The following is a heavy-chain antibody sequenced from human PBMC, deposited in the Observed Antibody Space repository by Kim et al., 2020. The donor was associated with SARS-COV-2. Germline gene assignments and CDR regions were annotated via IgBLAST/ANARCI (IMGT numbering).Heavy chain of an antibody. CDR1: GDSISSGGYS. CDR2: IYQSDGST. CDR3: ARVYCSSVSCPFGMDV. V-gene: IGHV4-30-2*01. J-gene: IGHJ6*02. Sequence: SETLSLTCDVSGDSISSGGYSWTWVRQPPGKGLEWIGFIYQSDGSTYYNPSLKSRLTMSIDRSKNQFSLKLSSVTAADTAVYYRARVYCSSVSCPFGMDVWGPGTTVTVSS. D-gene: IGHD2-2*01.